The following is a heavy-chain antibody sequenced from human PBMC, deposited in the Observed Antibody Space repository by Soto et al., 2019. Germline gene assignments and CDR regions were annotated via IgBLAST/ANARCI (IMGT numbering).Heavy chain of an antibody. CDR2: IYWDDDK. V-gene: IGHV2-5*02. CDR1: GFSLSTSGVG. J-gene: IGHJ6*02. Sequence: GSGPTLVNPTQTLTLTCTFSGFSLSTSGVGVGWIRQPPGKALEWLALIYWDDDKRYSPSLKSRLTITKDTSKNQVVLTMTNMDPVDTATYYCAHRLGGGAAADFYGMDVWGQGTTVTVS. CDR3: AHRLGGGAAADFYGMDV. D-gene: IGHD6-13*01.